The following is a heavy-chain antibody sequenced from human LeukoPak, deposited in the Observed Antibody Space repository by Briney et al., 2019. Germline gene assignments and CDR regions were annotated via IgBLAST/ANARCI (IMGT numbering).Heavy chain of an antibody. V-gene: IGHV3-21*01. CDR3: ARVQSIVVVPAALDY. Sequence: GSLKLSCAASGFTFSSYSMNWVRQAPGKGLEWVSSISSSSSYIYYADSVKGRFTISRDNAKNSLYLQMNSLRAEDTAVYYCARVQSIVVVPAALDYWGQGTLVTVSS. CDR1: GFTFSSYS. D-gene: IGHD2-2*01. CDR2: ISSSSSYI. J-gene: IGHJ4*02.